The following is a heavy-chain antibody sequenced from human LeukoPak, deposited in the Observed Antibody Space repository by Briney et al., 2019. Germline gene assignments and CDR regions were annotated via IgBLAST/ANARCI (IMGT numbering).Heavy chain of an antibody. J-gene: IGHJ5*02. D-gene: IGHD2-21*01. CDR1: GGSISSSSYY. CDR2: IYYSGST. V-gene: IGHV4-39*01. CDR3: ARLGLWWVQEPWFDP. Sequence: SETLSLTCTVSGGSISSSSYYWGWIRQPPGKGLEWIGSIYYSGSTYYNPSLNSRVTISVDTSKNQFSLRLSSVTAADTAVYYCARLGLWWVQEPWFDPWGQGTLVTVSS.